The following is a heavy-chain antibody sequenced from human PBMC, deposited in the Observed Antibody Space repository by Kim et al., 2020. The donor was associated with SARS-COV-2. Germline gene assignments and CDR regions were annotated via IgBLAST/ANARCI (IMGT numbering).Heavy chain of an antibody. Sequence: ASVKVSCKASGYTFTSYYMHWVRQAPGQGLEWMGIINPSGGSTSYAQKFQGRVTMTRDTSTSTVYMELSSLRSEDTAVYYCARIRDDYIWGSYSYYFDYWGQGTLVTVSS. CDR3: ARIRDDYIWGSYSYYFDY. CDR2: INPSGGST. V-gene: IGHV1-46*01. CDR1: GYTFTSYY. D-gene: IGHD3-16*01. J-gene: IGHJ4*02.